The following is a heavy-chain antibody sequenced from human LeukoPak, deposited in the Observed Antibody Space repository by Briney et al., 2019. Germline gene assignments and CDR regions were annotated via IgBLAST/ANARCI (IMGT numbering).Heavy chain of an antibody. CDR3: ARIATKDGRDY. D-gene: IGHD5-12*01. V-gene: IGHV6-1*01. Sequence: SQTLSLTCAVSGDSVSSKSAAWNWIRQFPSRGLEWLGRTYYRSKWFNEYAVSEKSRISINPDTAKNQFSLQLNSVTPDDTAVYYCARIATKDGRDYWGQGILVTVSS. J-gene: IGHJ4*02. CDR1: GDSVSSKSAA. CDR2: TYYRSKWFN.